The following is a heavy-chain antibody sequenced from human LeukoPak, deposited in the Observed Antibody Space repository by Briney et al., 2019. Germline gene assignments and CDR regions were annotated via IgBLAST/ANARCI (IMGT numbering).Heavy chain of an antibody. D-gene: IGHD3-10*01. J-gene: IGHJ6*02. Sequence: GGSLRLSCVASEFSFSSHVIHWVRQAPGQGLEWVAMISDDGSRKYHADSVKGRFSISRDNSKNTLFLQMNSLRVDDTAVYYCARDYYGSGSHATGMDVWGQGTTVTVSS. V-gene: IGHV3-30-3*01. CDR2: ISDDGSRK. CDR1: EFSFSSHV. CDR3: ARDYYGSGSHATGMDV.